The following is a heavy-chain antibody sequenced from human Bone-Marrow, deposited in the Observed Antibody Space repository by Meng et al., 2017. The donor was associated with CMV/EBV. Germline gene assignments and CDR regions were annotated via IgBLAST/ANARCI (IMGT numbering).Heavy chain of an antibody. J-gene: IGHJ6*02. CDR1: GYTFTSFY. CDR2: INPSGGST. V-gene: IGHV1-46*01. CDR3: ARGGYSYGPSYYYYYGMDV. D-gene: IGHD5-18*01. Sequence: ASVKDSCKASGYTFTSFYMQWVRQAPGQGLEWMGVINPSGGSTNYAQKFRGRVIMTRDTSTSTVYMELSRLRSDDTAVYYCARGGYSYGPSYYYYYGMDVWGQGTTVTVSS.